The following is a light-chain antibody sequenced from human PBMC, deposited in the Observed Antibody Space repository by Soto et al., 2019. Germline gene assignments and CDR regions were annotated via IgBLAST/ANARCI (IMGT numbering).Light chain of an antibody. CDR2: AAI. CDR3: QQTYSTPHT. CDR1: QTITTY. V-gene: IGKV1-39*01. J-gene: IGKJ2*01. Sequence: DIQMTQSPSSLSASVGDRVTITCRASQTITTYLNWYQHKPGKAPKLLIYAAISLQSGVPSRLSGSASGTDFTLTISSLQPEDFATYYCQQTYSTPHTFGQGTKVDIK.